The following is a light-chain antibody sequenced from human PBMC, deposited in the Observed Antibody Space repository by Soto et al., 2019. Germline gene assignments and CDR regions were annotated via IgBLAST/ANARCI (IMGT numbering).Light chain of an antibody. CDR1: QSIRHY. Sequence: DIHRTQSPPTLSASVGDRVTSTCRASQSIRHYLAWYQQMPGKAPKLLIYGASTLQSGVPSRFSGSGSGTEFTLTISSLQPDDFGTYFCQHHNSYSQTFGPGLKV. V-gene: IGKV1-5*01. CDR2: GAS. J-gene: IGKJ1*01. CDR3: QHHNSYSQT.